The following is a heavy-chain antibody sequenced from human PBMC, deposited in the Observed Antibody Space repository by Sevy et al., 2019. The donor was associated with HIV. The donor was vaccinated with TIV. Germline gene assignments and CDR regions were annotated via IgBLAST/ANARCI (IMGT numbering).Heavy chain of an antibody. CDR2: ISSSSSYI. CDR3: ARVGVVTAIWNYYYYYYMDV. Sequence: GGSLRLSCAASGFTFSSYSMNWVRQAPGKGLEWVSSISSSSSYIYYADSVKGRFTISRDNAKNSLYLQMNSLRAEDTAVYYCARVGVVTAIWNYYYYYYMDVWGKGTTVTVSS. J-gene: IGHJ6*03. CDR1: GFTFSSYS. D-gene: IGHD2-21*02. V-gene: IGHV3-21*01.